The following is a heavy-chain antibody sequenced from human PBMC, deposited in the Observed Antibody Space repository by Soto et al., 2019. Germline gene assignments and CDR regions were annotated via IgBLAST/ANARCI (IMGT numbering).Heavy chain of an antibody. J-gene: IGHJ4*02. V-gene: IGHV3-30*18. CDR3: AKRKASDDYVWGSYRYTGPLWY. CDR2: ISYDGSNK. Sequence: GGSLRLSCAASGFTFSSYGMHWVRQAPGKGLEWVAVISYDGSNKYYADSVKGRFTIPRDNSKNTLYLQMNSLRAEDTAVYYCAKRKASDDYVWGSYRYTGPLWYCGQGTLVTVSS. CDR1: GFTFSSYG. D-gene: IGHD3-16*02.